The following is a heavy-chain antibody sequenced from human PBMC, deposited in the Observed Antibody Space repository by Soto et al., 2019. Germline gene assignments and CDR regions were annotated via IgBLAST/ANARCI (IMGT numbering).Heavy chain of an antibody. CDR2: ISAYNGNT. Sequence: GASVKVSCKASGYTFTNYGISWVRQAPGQGLEWMGWISAYNGNTNYAQKFQGRVTMTTDTSTTTAYMELRSLRSDDTAVYYCARGADRSDSYFGLDVWGQGTSVTVS. CDR1: GYTFTNYG. V-gene: IGHV1-18*01. D-gene: IGHD6-6*01. J-gene: IGHJ6*02. CDR3: ARGADRSDSYFGLDV.